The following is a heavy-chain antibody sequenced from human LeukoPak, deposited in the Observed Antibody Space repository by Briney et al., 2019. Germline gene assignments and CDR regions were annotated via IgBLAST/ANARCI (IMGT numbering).Heavy chain of an antibody. V-gene: IGHV3-23*01. Sequence: GGSLRLSCAGSGFDFRTYEMNGVRQAPGKGLEWVSYISPSGSAVKYADSVKGRFTISRDNSKNTLYLQMNSLRAEDTAVYYCAKGYSMIVVVIEYYFDYWGQGTLVTVSS. J-gene: IGHJ4*02. D-gene: IGHD3-22*01. CDR2: ISPSGSAV. CDR3: AKGYSMIVVVIEYYFDY. CDR1: GFDFRTYE.